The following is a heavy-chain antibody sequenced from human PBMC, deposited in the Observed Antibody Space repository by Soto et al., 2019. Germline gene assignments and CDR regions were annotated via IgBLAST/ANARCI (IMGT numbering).Heavy chain of an antibody. CDR2: IYYTGIT. CDR1: GGSISSSSYY. D-gene: IGHD6-19*01. J-gene: IGHJ4*02. Sequence: SETLSLTCTVSGGSISSSSYYWGWLRQPPGKGLEWIGSIYYTGITHYNPSLKSRATISIDTSKNQFSLNLNSGTAPDTAIYYCARPARQDKVAGNYGSPGTMVTVSS. CDR3: ARPARQDKVAGNY. V-gene: IGHV4-39*01.